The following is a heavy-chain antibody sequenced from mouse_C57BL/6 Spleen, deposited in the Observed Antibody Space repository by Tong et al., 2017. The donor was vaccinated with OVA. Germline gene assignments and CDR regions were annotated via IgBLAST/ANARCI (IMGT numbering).Heavy chain of an antibody. Sequence: EVQLQESGPELVKPGASVKISCKASGYSFTGYYMHWVKQSHVKSLEWIGRINPYNGATSYNQNFKDKASLTVDKSSSTAYMELHSLTSEDSAVYFCARSWACMVPFDYWGQGTTLTVSS. CDR2: INPYNGAT. CDR1: GYSFTGYY. V-gene: IGHV1-31*01. J-gene: IGHJ2*01. CDR3: ARSWACMVPFDY. D-gene: IGHD2-10*02.